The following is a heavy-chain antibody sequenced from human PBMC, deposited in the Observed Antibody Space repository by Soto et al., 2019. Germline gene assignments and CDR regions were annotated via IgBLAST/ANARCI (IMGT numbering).Heavy chain of an antibody. V-gene: IGHV3-9*02. CDR3: AKDMKWGGMTTIHYFDS. D-gene: IGHD4-17*01. J-gene: IGHJ4*02. CDR1: GFTADDYA. Sequence: EVQLVESGGGLVQPGRSLRLSCVASGFTADDYAMHWVRQAPGKGLEWVSGISSNSDTIDYADSVKGRFTISRDNAKNALFLQMNSLRREDTALYYCAKDMKWGGMTTIHYFDSWGQGTLVTVSS. CDR2: ISSNSDTI.